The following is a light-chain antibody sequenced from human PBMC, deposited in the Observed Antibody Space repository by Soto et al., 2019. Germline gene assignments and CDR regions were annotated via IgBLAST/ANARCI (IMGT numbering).Light chain of an antibody. Sequence: EIQITQSPSTLSASVGDRFTITCRASESMDSWLAWHQRKPVRAPKLLISKSSSLESVVPSRFSGTGSGTEFTLTISSLQPDDFATYYYQQYNRYSVGQGTKVEIK. CDR2: KSS. CDR3: QQYNRYS. CDR1: ESMDSW. V-gene: IGKV1-5*03. J-gene: IGKJ1*01.